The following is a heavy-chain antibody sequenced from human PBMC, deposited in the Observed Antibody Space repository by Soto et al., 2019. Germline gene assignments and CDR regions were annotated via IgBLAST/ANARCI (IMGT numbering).Heavy chain of an antibody. V-gene: IGHV1-18*01. Sequence: QVQLVQSGAEVKKPGASVKVSCKASGYTFTSYGISWVRQAPGQGLEWMGWISAYNGNTNYAQKLQGRVTMTTDTSTGTAHMGLRGLRSDDTVVYYCGRCGVWAPRDYWGQGTLVTVSS. J-gene: IGHJ4*02. CDR2: ISAYNGNT. CDR3: GRCGVWAPRDY. CDR1: GYTFTSYG. D-gene: IGHD3-3*01.